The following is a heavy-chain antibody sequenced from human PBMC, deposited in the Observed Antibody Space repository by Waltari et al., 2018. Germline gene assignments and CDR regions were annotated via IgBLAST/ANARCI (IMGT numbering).Heavy chain of an antibody. J-gene: IGHJ4*02. Sequence: EVQLLESGGGLVQHGGSLRLACAASGFTFSSYDMNWVRQAPGKGLEWVSGISGSGGSTYYADSVKGRFTISRDNSKNTLYLQMNSLRAEDTAVYYCAKPSLDYWGQGTLVTVSS. CDR1: GFTFSSYD. CDR3: AKPSLDY. CDR2: ISGSGGST. V-gene: IGHV3-23*01.